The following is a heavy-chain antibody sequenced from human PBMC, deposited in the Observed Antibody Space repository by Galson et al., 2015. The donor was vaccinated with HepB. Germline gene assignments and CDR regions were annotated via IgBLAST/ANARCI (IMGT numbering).Heavy chain of an antibody. CDR3: ARHYYDSSGYYWNYFDY. V-gene: IGHV1-69*13. CDR1: GGTFSSYA. Sequence: SVKVSCKASGGTFSSYAISWVRQAPGQGLEWMGGIIPIFGTANYAQKFQGRVTITADESTSTAYMELSSLRSEDTAVYYCARHYYDSSGYYWNYFDYWGQGTLVTVSS. D-gene: IGHD3-22*01. J-gene: IGHJ4*02. CDR2: IIPIFGTA.